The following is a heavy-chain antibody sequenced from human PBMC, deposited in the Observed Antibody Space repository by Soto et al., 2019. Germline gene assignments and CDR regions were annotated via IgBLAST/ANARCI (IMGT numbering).Heavy chain of an antibody. D-gene: IGHD1-1*01. J-gene: IGHJ4*02. Sequence: GGALRLSCAASGFTFSSYAMSWVRQAPGLCLDFVSRILSNVVTTYYADSFKRRFTISRDNSKSTLYLQLNTLRADVTVVYFCAYLGCGQLPNNFDAWSQRTLVTVSS. V-gene: IGHV3-23*01. CDR1: GFTFSSYA. CDR3: AYLGCGQLPNNFDA. CDR2: ILSNVVTT.